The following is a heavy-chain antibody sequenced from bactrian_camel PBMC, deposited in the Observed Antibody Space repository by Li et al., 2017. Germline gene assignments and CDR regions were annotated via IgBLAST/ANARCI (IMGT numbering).Heavy chain of an antibody. D-gene: IGHD3*01. CDR1: GDTDGTKC. J-gene: IGHJ6*01. CDR3: AIRSGWSGSFDA. CDR2: IYTATGRT. V-gene: IGHV3-2*01. Sequence: HVQLVESGGGSVKAGGSLSLSCSISGDTDGTKCMGWFRQASGREREGVAMIYTATGRTYYADSVKGRFTISADNAKSTLYLQMNALKPEDTAMYYCAIRSGWSGSFDAWGQGTQVTVS.